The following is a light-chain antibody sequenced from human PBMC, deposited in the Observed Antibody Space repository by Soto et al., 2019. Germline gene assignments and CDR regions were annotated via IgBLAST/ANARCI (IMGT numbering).Light chain of an antibody. Sequence: DIQMTQSPSTLSASIGDRVTITCRASQSISSWLAWYQQKPGKAPKLLMYDASNLESGVPSRFSGGGSGTEFTFTVSGLQPDDCATSYCQQYNSYSLWSVSQGTKVEIK. CDR1: QSISSW. CDR2: DAS. J-gene: IGKJ1*01. CDR3: QQYNSYSLWS. V-gene: IGKV1-5*01.